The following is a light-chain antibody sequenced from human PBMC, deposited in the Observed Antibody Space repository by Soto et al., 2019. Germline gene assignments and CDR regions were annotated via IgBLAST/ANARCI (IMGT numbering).Light chain of an antibody. Sequence: QSVLTQPASVSGSPGQSITISCTGTSSDVGGYNYVSWYQQHPAKAPKLMIYQFSNLPSGVSNRFSGSKSCNTASLTISWVQAEDEADYYCRSYTSSSTRVFGTGTKVTVL. CDR3: RSYTSSSTRV. V-gene: IGLV2-14*01. CDR1: SSDVGGYNY. CDR2: QFS. J-gene: IGLJ1*01.